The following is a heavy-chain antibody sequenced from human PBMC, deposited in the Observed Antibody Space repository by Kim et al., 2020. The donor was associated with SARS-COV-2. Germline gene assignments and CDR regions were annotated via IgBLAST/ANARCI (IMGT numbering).Heavy chain of an antibody. V-gene: IGHV3-30-3*01. D-gene: IGHD2-2*01. Sequence: GGSLRLSCAASGFTFSSYAMHWVRQAPGKGLEWVAVISYDGSNKYYADSVKGRFTISRDNSKNTLYLQMNSLRAEDTAVYYCAREVYQLPGSHNYYYGMDVWGQGTTVTVSS. CDR3: AREVYQLPGSHNYYYGMDV. J-gene: IGHJ6*02. CDR1: GFTFSSYA. CDR2: ISYDGSNK.